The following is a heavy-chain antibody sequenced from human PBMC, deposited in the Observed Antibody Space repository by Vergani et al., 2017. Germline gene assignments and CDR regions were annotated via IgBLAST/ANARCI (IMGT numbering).Heavy chain of an antibody. CDR1: GFTFSTYA. D-gene: IGHD3-22*01. J-gene: IGHJ4*02. CDR2: ISSDGGST. CDR3: AGPQGTSAYYNGGFDY. V-gene: IGHV3-23*01. Sequence: EVQLLESGGGLVQPGGSLRLSCAASGFTFSTYAMTWVRQAPGKGLEWVSTISSDGGSTYYADSVKGRFTISRDNSKNTLSLQMNSLTAEDTAIYYCAGPQGTSAYYNGGFDYWGQGILVTVPS.